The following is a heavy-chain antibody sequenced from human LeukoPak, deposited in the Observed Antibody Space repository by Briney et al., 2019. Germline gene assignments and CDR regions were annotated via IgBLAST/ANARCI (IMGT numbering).Heavy chain of an antibody. CDR1: GYSISSDYY. J-gene: IGHJ6*03. Sequence: SETLSLTCTVSGYSISSDYYWGWIRQPPGKGLEWIGSVHHSGRTYYNPSLKSRVTISVDTSKNQFSLKLSSVTAADTAVYYCAREGGYYYGSGSSYYYYYMDVWGKGTTVTISS. V-gene: IGHV4-38-2*02. CDR3: AREGGYYYGSGSSYYYYYMDV. CDR2: VHHSGRT. D-gene: IGHD3-10*01.